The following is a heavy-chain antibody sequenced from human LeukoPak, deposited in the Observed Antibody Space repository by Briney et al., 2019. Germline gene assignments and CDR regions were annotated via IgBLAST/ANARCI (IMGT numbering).Heavy chain of an antibody. CDR2: IYPGNSDT. CDR3: ARRMFYYASGSYSFDY. Sequence: PRESLKISCKGSGYSFTSFWIGWVRQMPGKGLELMGIIYPGNSDTKNSPSFQGQVTISADKSINTAYLQWSSLKASDTAMYYCARRMFYYASGSYSFDYWGQGTLVTVSS. CDR1: GYSFTSFW. D-gene: IGHD3-10*01. V-gene: IGHV5-51*01. J-gene: IGHJ4*02.